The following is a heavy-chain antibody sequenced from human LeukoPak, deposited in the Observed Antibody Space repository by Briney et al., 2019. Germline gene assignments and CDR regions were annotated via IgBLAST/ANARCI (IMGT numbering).Heavy chain of an antibody. V-gene: IGHV3-74*01. J-gene: IGHJ5*02. CDR3: AKDPILSSIAAHNWFDP. CDR2: INSDGSST. Sequence: GGSLRLSCAASGFTFSSYWMHWVRQAPGKGLVWVSRINSDGSSTSYADSVKGRFTISRDNSKNTLYLQMNSLRAEDTAVYYCAKDPILSSIAAHNWFDPWGQGTLVTVSS. D-gene: IGHD6-6*01. CDR1: GFTFSSYW.